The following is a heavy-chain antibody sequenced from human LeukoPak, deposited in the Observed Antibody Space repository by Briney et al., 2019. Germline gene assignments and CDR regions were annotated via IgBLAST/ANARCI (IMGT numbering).Heavy chain of an antibody. CDR2: ISYDGSNK. D-gene: IGHD2-21*02. CDR1: GFTFSSYA. CDR3: ARDGNIVVVTAIPEGPDY. Sequence: HPGGSLRLSCAASGFTFSSYAMHWVRQAPGKGLEWVAVISYDGSNKYYADSVKGRFTISRDNSKNTLYLQMNSLRAEDTAVYYCARDGNIVVVTAIPEGPDYWGQGTLVTVSS. V-gene: IGHV3-30*04. J-gene: IGHJ4*02.